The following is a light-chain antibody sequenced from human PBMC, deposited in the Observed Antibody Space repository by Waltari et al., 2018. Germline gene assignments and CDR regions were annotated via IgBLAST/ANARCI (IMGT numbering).Light chain of an antibody. CDR3: QGGHPHVDPGV. CDR2: YDR. CDR1: NIGTYS. V-gene: IGLV3-21*04. J-gene: IGLJ1*01. Sequence: SYVVTQPPSVSVAPGETATITCGGDNIGTYSVHWYQQKAGQAPVLVIFYDRDRPSGIPDRFSGSNSGNTATLTISRVEAGDEARYYWQGGHPHVDPGVFGTGTEVTVL.